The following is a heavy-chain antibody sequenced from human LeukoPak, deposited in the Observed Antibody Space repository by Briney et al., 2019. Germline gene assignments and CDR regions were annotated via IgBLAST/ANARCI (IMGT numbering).Heavy chain of an antibody. CDR2: IYYSGST. D-gene: IGHD2-2*01. J-gene: IGHJ6*03. V-gene: IGHV4-59*01. Sequence: PSETLSLTCTVSGGSISNYYWSWIRQPPGKGLEWIGYIYYSGSTNYNPSLKSRVTISVDTSKNQFSLKLSSVTAADTAVYYCARVGSTSCPRLVGCTYYYYYMDVWGKGTTVTVSS. CDR1: GGSISNYY. CDR3: ARVGSTSCPRLVGCTYYYYYMDV.